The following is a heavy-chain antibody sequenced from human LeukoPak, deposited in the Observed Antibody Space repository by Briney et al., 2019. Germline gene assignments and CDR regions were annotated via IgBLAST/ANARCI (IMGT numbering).Heavy chain of an antibody. D-gene: IGHD5-12*01. CDR3: ARAVGYSGFSDY. Sequence: GGSLRLSCAASGFTFSSYTMNWVRQAPGKGLEWVSSISSSSSYIYYADSVRGRFTISRDNAKNSLYLQMNSLRAEDTAVYYCARAVGYSGFSDYWGQGTLVTVSS. CDR1: GFTFSSYT. V-gene: IGHV3-21*01. CDR2: ISSSSSYI. J-gene: IGHJ4*02.